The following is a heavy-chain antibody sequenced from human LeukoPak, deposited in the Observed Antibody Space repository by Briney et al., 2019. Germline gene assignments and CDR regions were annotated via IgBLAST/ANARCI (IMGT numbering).Heavy chain of an antibody. D-gene: IGHD3-16*01. Sequence: SETLSLTCTVSAGSISRYYWSWIRQPPGKGLEWIGYIYYSGSTNYNPSLKSRVTISVDTSKNQFSLKLSSVTAADTAVYYCARGRYGWLPFDYWGQGTLVTVSS. J-gene: IGHJ4*02. CDR1: AGSISRYY. CDR3: ARGRYGWLPFDY. CDR2: IYYSGST. V-gene: IGHV4-59*01.